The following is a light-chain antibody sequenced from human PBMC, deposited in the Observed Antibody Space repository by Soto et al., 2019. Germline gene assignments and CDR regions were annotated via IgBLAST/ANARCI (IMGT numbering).Light chain of an antibody. CDR2: GAS. CDR1: QSVSST. Sequence: EIVMTQSPGTLSVSPVERATLSCMASQSVSSTLAWYQQKPGQAPRLLIYGASTRATGIPARFSGSGSGTEFTLTIRSLQSEDFAVYYCQQYNNWPPWTCGQGTKG. J-gene: IGKJ1*01. V-gene: IGKV3-15*01. CDR3: QQYNNWPPWT.